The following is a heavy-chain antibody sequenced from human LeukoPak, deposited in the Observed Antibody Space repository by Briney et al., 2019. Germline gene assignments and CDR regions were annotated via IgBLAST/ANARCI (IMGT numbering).Heavy chain of an antibody. CDR2: IYYTGGT. CDR3: ARLSKGRYFDYIFDY. Sequence: SETLSLTCTVSGGSVSSTEFYWGWIRQPPGKGLQWIGNIYYTGGTYYNPSLNSRVTMSVDTSQNQISLKMTSVTAAGTAVYYCARLSKGRYFDYIFDYWGQGTLVTVSS. J-gene: IGHJ4*02. V-gene: IGHV4-39*01. CDR1: GGSVSSTEFY. D-gene: IGHD3-9*01.